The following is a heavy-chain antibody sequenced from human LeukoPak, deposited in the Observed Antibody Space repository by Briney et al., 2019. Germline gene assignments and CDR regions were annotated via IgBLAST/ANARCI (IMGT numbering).Heavy chain of an antibody. D-gene: IGHD1/OR15-1a*01. CDR1: SGSIRNSY. CDR3: AEKDGTL. V-gene: IGHV4-59*01. Sequence: SETLSLTCTVSSGSIRNSYWTWIRQPPGKGLEWIGHFSHSGSTNYNPSLNSRVTISVDTTKNQFFLNLRSVTAADTALYYCAEKDGTLWGQGILVTVAS. J-gene: IGHJ4*02. CDR2: FSHSGST.